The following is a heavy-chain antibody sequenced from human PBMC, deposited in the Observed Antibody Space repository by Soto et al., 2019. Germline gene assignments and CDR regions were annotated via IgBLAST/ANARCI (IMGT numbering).Heavy chain of an antibody. J-gene: IGHJ3*01. V-gene: IGHV3-23*01. D-gene: IGHD1-1*01. CDR3: ARDDAFANENAFDL. CDR2: ISGSGGVT. Sequence: EVQLLESGGGLVQPGGSLRLSCAASGFSFSSYAMGWVRQAPGKGLDWVSAISGSGGVTHYADSVKGRFTVSRDDSKNTLYLQMNNLRAEDTAVYYCARDDAFANENAFDLWGQGTKVTVSS. CDR1: GFSFSSYA.